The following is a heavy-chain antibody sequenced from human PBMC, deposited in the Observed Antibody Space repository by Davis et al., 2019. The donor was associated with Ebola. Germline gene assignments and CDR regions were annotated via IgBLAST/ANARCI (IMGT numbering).Heavy chain of an antibody. J-gene: IGHJ6*02. CDR3: ARAKEWVVVPAAKSYYYYGMDV. Sequence: ASVKVSCKASGYTFTSYYMHWVRQAPGQGLEWMGIINPSGGSTSYAQKFQGRVTMTRDTSTSTVYMELSSLRSEDTAVYYCARAKEWVVVPAAKSYYYYGMDVWGQGTTVTVSS. D-gene: IGHD2-2*01. CDR2: INPSGGST. V-gene: IGHV1-46*01. CDR1: GYTFTSYY.